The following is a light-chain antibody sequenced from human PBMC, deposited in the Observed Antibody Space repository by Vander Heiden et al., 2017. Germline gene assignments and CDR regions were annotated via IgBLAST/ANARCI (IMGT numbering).Light chain of an antibody. CDR2: AVS. Sequence: QSALAQPASEAGSPGQEITISRAGTSSEVGGYNYVSWYQQYPGKAPKLIVYAVSSRPPGVSDRFSGSKSGNTASLTISGLQPEDEADYYCSSYTSSGTLMMFGGGTKLTVL. CDR3: SSYTSSGTLMM. CDR1: SSEVGGYNY. V-gene: IGLV2-14*01. J-gene: IGLJ3*02.